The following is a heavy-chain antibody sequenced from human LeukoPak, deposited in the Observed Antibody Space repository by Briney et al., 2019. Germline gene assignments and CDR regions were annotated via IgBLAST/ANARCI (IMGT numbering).Heavy chain of an antibody. D-gene: IGHD3-10*01. CDR3: ARHDTRGGAYDI. CDR1: GASISSYY. CDR2: IHYSGIT. Sequence: SETLSLTCTVSGASISSYYWSWIRQPPGKGLEYIGYIHYSGITNYNPSLKSRVTISVDTSKNQFSLRLSSVTATDTAVYYCARHDTRGGAYDIWGQGTMVTVSS. V-gene: IGHV4-59*08. J-gene: IGHJ3*02.